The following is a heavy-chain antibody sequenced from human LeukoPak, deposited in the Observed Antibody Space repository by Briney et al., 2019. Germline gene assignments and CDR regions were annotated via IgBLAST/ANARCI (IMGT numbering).Heavy chain of an antibody. CDR2: ISGSGSDI. CDR1: GFPFSDYY. CDR3: ARGFDCSSTSCSCMDV. D-gene: IGHD2-2*01. Sequence: GGSLRLSCVASGFPFSDYYMSWIRQAPGKGLDCVSYISGSGSDIYYADSVKGRFTISRDNAKNSLHLQMNSLSAEDTAVYYCARGFDCSSTSCSCMDVWGQGTTVTVSS. J-gene: IGHJ6*02. V-gene: IGHV3-11*01.